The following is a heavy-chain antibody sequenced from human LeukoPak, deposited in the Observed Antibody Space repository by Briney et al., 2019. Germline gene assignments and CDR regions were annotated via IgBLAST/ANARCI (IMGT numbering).Heavy chain of an antibody. CDR2: LIGNDGTT. D-gene: IGHD1-7*01. V-gene: IGHV3-23*01. CDR3: ARTILCDY. J-gene: IGHJ4*02. CDR1: GFTFSNYA. Sequence: GGSLRLSCATSGFTFSNYAMIWVRQAPGKGLQWVSSLIGNDGTTYYVDSVKGRFTISRDSSKNTLYLQMNSLRAEDTAIYYCARTILCDYWGQGTLVTVSS.